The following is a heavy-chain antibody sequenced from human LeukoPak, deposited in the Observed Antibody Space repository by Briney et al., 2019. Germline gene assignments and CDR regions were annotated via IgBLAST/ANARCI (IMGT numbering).Heavy chain of an antibody. Sequence: SETLSLTCTVSGGSISSYYWSRIRQPPGQGLDWIGYIYYSGSTNYNPSLKSRVTISVDTSKNQFSLKLSSVTAADTAVYYCAGRNYDFWTDYYYMDVWGKGTTVTVSS. CDR1: GGSISSYY. J-gene: IGHJ6*03. CDR3: AGRNYDFWTDYYYMDV. V-gene: IGHV4-59*13. CDR2: IYYSGST. D-gene: IGHD3/OR15-3a*01.